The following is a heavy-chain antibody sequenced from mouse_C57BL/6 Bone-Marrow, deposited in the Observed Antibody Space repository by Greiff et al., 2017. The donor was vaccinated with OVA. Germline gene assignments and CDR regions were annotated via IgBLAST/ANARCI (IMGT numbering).Heavy chain of an antibody. D-gene: IGHD1-1*01. V-gene: IGHV1-64*01. CDR3: ARTRVTTVVEDY. Sequence: QVHVKQPGAELVKPGASVKLSCKASGYTFTSYWMHWVKQRPGQGLEWIGMIHPNSGSTNYNEKFKSKATLTVDKSSSTAYMQLSSLTSEDSAVYYCARTRVTTVVEDYWGQGTTLTVSS. CDR2: IHPNSGST. CDR1: GYTFTSYW. J-gene: IGHJ2*01.